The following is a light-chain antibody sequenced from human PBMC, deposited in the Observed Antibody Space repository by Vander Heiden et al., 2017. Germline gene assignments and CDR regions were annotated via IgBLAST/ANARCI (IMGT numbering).Light chain of an antibody. CDR1: SSNIGAGYD. CDR2: GNN. Sequence: VLTQPPSVSRTPWPRLTLSFTGSSSNIGAGYDVHWYQQLPGTVPKLLIYGNNKRPSGVPDRFVGSKSGTAASLVITGLQAEDEADYYCQSYDSSLMVFSGGTTLTVL. J-gene: IGLJ2*01. CDR3: QSYDSSLMV. V-gene: IGLV1-40*01.